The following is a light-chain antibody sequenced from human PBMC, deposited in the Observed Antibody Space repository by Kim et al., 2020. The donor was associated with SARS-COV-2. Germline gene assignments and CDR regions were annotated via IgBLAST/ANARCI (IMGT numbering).Light chain of an antibody. CDR3: QQYNQWPPWT. CDR2: GAS. J-gene: IGKJ1*01. Sequence: SPGQSAPLSCRASQSVSSNLAWYQQKPGQAPRLLIYGASTRATGIPARFSGSGSGTEFTLTISSLQSEDFAVYYCQQYNQWPPWTFGQGTKVDIK. CDR1: QSVSSN. V-gene: IGKV3-15*01.